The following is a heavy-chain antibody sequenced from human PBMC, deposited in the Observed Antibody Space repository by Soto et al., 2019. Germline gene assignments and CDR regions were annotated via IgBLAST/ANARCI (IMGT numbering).Heavy chain of an antibody. CDR1: GFTFSSYG. CDR3: ARDPRKWRGYSYADYYYYGMDV. D-gene: IGHD5-18*01. J-gene: IGHJ6*02. Sequence: PGGSLRLSCAASGFTFSSYGMHWVRQAPGKGLEWVAVIWYDGSNKYYADSVKGRFTISRDNSKNTLYLQMNSLRAEDTAVYYWARDPRKWRGYSYADYYYYGMDVWGQGTTVTVSS. V-gene: IGHV3-33*01. CDR2: IWYDGSNK.